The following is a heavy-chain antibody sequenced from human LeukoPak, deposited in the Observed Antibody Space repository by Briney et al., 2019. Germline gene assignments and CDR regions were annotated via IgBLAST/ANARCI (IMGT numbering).Heavy chain of an antibody. J-gene: IGHJ4*02. CDR3: ARPGIAAAGTSSSFDY. CDR1: GYTFTSYD. V-gene: IGHV1-8*03. Sequence: ASVKVSCKASGYTFTSYDINWVRQATGQGLEWMGWMNPNSGNTGYAQKFQGRVTITRNTSISTAYMELSSLRSEDTAVYYCARPGIAAAGTSSSFDYWGQGTLVTVSS. D-gene: IGHD6-13*01. CDR2: MNPNSGNT.